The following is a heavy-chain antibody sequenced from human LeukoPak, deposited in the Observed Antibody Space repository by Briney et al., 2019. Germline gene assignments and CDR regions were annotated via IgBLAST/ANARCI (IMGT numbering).Heavy chain of an antibody. J-gene: IGHJ3*02. CDR2: INPNSGGT. CDR3: ARSALWDDAFDI. CDR1: GYTFTGYY. Sequence: ASVKVPCKASGYTFTGYYMHWVRQATGQGLEWMGWINPNSGGTNYAQKFQGRVTMTRDTSISTAYMELSRLRSDDTAVYYCARSALWDDAFDIWGQGTMVTVSS. V-gene: IGHV1-2*02. D-gene: IGHD3-10*01.